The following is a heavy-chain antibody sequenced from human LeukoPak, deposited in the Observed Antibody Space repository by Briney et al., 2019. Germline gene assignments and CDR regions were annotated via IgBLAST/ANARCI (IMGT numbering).Heavy chain of an antibody. CDR2: IKQDGSEK. J-gene: IGHJ6*03. Sequence: GGSMRLSCAASGFTFSSYGMSWVRQAPGKGLEWVANIKQDGSEKYYVDSVKGRFTISRDNAKNSLYLQMHSLRAEDTAVYFCARKHYDSWSGYYPTLYYYYMDVWGKGTTVTVSS. CDR3: ARKHYDSWSGYYPTLYYYYMDV. D-gene: IGHD3-3*01. V-gene: IGHV3-7*01. CDR1: GFTFSSYG.